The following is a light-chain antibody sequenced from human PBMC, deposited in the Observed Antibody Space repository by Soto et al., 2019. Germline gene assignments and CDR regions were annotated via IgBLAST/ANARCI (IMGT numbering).Light chain of an antibody. Sequence: EIVLTQSPGTLSLSPGERATLSCRASQSVGSSYLAWYQQKPGQAPRLLIYNASSRATGIPDRFSGSGSGTDFTLTISRLEPEDFAVYYCQQYCSSGTFGQGAKVDIK. CDR1: QSVGSSY. CDR3: QQYCSSGT. J-gene: IGKJ1*01. CDR2: NAS. V-gene: IGKV3-20*01.